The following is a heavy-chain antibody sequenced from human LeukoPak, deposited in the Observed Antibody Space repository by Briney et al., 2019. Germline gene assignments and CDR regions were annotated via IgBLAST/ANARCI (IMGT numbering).Heavy chain of an antibody. J-gene: IGHJ2*01. CDR1: GGSISSYY. D-gene: IGHD5-18*01. V-gene: IGHV4-4*07. CDR2: IYTSGST. CDR3: AREPERADTAMVTAYFDL. Sequence: SETLSLTCTVSGGSISSYYWSWIRQPAGKGLEWIGRIYTSGSTNYNPSLKSRVTISVDTSKNQFSLKLSSVTAADTAVYYCAREPERADTAMVTAYFDLWGRGTLVTVSS.